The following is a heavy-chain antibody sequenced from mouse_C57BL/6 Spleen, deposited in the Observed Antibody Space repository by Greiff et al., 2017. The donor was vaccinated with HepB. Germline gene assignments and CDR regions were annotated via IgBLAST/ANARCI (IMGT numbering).Heavy chain of an antibody. CDR2: ISYSGST. CDR1: GYSITSGYD. J-gene: IGHJ2*01. D-gene: IGHD2-4*01. V-gene: IGHV3-1*01. Sequence: EVHLVESGPGMVKPSQSLSLTCTVTGYSITSGYDWHWIRHFPGNKLEWMGYISYSGSTNYNPSLKSRISITHDTSKNHFFLKLNSVTTEDTATYYCARDRYDYDGGSYFDYWGQGTTLTVSS. CDR3: ARDRYDYDGGSYFDY.